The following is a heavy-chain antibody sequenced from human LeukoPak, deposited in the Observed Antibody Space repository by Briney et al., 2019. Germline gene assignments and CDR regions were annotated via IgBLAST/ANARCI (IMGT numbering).Heavy chain of an antibody. J-gene: IGHJ4*02. CDR1: GYSISSGYY. CDR3: ARWGYYDILTGYSPWYFDY. V-gene: IGHV4-38-2*01. CDR2: IDHSGST. Sequence: SETLSLTCAVSGYSISSGYYWGWIRQPPGKGLEWIGSIDHSGSTYYNPSLKSRVTISVDTSKNQFSLKLSSVTAADTAVYYCARWGYYDILTGYSPWYFDYWGQGTLVTVSS. D-gene: IGHD3-9*01.